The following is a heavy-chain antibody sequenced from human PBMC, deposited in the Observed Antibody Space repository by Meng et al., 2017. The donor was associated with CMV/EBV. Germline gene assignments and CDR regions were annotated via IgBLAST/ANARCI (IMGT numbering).Heavy chain of an antibody. V-gene: IGHV1-46*01. CDR2: INPSGGST. CDR1: GYTFTGYY. CDR3: ARGEQLAGAFDI. Sequence: ASVKVSCKASGYTFTGYYMHWVRQAPGQGLEWMGWINPSGGSTSYAQKFQGRVTMTRDTSTSTVYMELSSLRSEDTAVYYCARGEQLAGAFDIWGQGTMVTVSS. D-gene: IGHD6-6*01. J-gene: IGHJ3*02.